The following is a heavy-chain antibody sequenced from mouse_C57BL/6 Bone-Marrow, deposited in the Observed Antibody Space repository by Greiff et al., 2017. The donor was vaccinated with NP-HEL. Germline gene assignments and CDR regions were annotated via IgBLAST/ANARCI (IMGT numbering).Heavy chain of an antibody. CDR3: ARHYYSIKFAY. Sequence: EVQRVESGGGLVKPGGSLKLSCAASGFTFSSYAMSWVRQTPEKRLEWVATISDGGSTYYPDTMERRFIISRDNTKKTLYLQMSSLRSEDTALYYCARHYYSIKFAYWGQGTLVTVSA. J-gene: IGHJ3*01. D-gene: IGHD2-5*01. V-gene: IGHV5-9-3*01. CDR1: GFTFSSYA. CDR2: ISDGGST.